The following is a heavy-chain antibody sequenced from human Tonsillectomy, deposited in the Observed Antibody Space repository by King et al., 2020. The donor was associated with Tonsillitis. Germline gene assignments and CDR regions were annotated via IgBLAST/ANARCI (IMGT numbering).Heavy chain of an antibody. CDR2: IYNSGST. V-gene: IGHV4-59*01. Sequence: QLQESGPGLVKPSETLSLTCTVSGGSISSYYWSWIRQPPGEGLEWIGYIYNSGSTHYNPSLKSRVTIVGDTSKNQFSLKLSSVTAEDTAVYYCANITPGYCSGGTCQSSSYFDDWGQGTLVTVSS. CDR1: GGSISSYY. D-gene: IGHD2-15*01. CDR3: ANITPGYCSGGTCQSSSYFDD. J-gene: IGHJ4*02.